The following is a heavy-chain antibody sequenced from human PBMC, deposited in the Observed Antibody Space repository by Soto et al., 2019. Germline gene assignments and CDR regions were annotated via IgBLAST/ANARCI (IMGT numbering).Heavy chain of an antibody. CDR1: GFTFTSSA. CDR3: AAERDFTSRYYGMDV. D-gene: IGHD3-16*01. Sequence: QMQLVQSGPEVKKPGTSVKVSCKASGFTFTSSAVQWVRQARGQRLEWIGWIVVGSGNTNYAQKFQERVTITRDMSTSTAYMELSSLRAEDTAVYYCAAERDFTSRYYGMDVWGQGPTVTVSS. V-gene: IGHV1-58*01. J-gene: IGHJ6*02. CDR2: IVVGSGNT.